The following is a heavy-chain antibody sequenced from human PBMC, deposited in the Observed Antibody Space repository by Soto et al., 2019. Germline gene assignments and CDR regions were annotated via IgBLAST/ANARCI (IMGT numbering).Heavy chain of an antibody. CDR2: INPNSGGT. V-gene: IGHV1-2*04. J-gene: IGHJ6*04. Sequence: ASVKVSCKASGYTFTGYYMHWVRQAPGQGLEWMGWINPNSGGTNYAQKFQGWVTMTRDTSISTAYMELSRLRSDDTAVYYCASGAAAGASTLDNNYNGWDVWGKGPTVTVSS. CDR1: GYTFTGYY. CDR3: ASGAAAGASTLDNNYNGWDV. D-gene: IGHD6-13*01.